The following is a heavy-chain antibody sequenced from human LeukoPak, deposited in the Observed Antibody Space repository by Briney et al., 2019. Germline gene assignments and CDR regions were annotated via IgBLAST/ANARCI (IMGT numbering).Heavy chain of an antibody. Sequence: SQTLSLTCTVSGGSISSGGYYWSWIRQHQGKGREWIGYLYYSGSTYYNPSLKSRVTISVDTSKNQFSLKLSSVTAADTAVYYCARLAILTGYQDYWGQGTLVTVSS. V-gene: IGHV4-31*03. D-gene: IGHD3-9*01. CDR1: GGSISSGGYY. J-gene: IGHJ4*02. CDR2: LYYSGST. CDR3: ARLAILTGYQDY.